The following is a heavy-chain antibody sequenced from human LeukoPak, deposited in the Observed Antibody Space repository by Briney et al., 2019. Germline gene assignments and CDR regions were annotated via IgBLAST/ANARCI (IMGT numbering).Heavy chain of an antibody. Sequence: PSETLSLTCAVPGYSISSGYYWGWIRQPPGKGLEWIGSIYHSGSTYYNPSLKSRVTISVDTSKNQFSLKLSSVTAADTAVYYCARDLMYGDYTPHDYWGQGTLVTVSS. CDR3: ARDLMYGDYTPHDY. D-gene: IGHD4-17*01. J-gene: IGHJ4*02. V-gene: IGHV4-38-2*02. CDR2: IYHSGST. CDR1: GYSISSGYY.